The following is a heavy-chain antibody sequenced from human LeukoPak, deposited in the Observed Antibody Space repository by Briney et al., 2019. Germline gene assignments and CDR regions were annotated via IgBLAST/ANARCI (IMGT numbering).Heavy chain of an antibody. V-gene: IGHV3-48*04. D-gene: IGHD6-6*01. CDR3: ARDFSGGIAARRAFDY. Sequence: GSLRLSCAASGFTFSSYSMNWVRQAPGKGLEWVSYISSSSSTIYYADSVKGRFTISRDNAKNSLYLQMNSLRAEDTAVYYCARDFSGGIAARRAFDYWGQGTLVTVSS. J-gene: IGHJ4*02. CDR2: ISSSSSTI. CDR1: GFTFSSYS.